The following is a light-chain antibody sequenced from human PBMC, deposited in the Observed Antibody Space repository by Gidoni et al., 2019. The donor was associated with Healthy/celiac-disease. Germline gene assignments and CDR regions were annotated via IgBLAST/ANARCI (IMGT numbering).Light chain of an antibody. CDR3: QQCSDYSPT. J-gene: IGKJ4*01. CDR2: DAS. Sequence: AIQLTPSPSSLSASVGDRVTITCRASQDIKNALAWYQQKPGKAPDLLIYDASSLQSGVPSRYRGSASGTDFTLTIDSLQPEDFATYFCQQCSDYSPTFGGGTKVEIK. V-gene: IGKV1D-13*01. CDR1: QDIKNA.